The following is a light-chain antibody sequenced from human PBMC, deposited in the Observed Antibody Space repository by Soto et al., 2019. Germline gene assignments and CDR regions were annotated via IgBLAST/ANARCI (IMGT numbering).Light chain of an antibody. CDR3: ATWDDSLGGHVV. V-gene: IGLV1-44*01. Sequence: QSVLTQPPSASGTPGQTVTISCSGSSSNIGSNSVTWYQHLPGAAPKLLIYVNNQRLSGIPDRFSASKSGSSASLAISGLRSEDEGTYYCATWDDSLGGHVVFGGGTKVTVL. CDR1: SSNIGSNS. J-gene: IGLJ2*01. CDR2: VNN.